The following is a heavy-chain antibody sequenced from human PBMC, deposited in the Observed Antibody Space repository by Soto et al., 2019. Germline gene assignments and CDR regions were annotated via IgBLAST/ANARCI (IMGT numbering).Heavy chain of an antibody. J-gene: IGHJ4*02. CDR3: ARRVDYYGSVFDY. Sequence: PSETLSLTRTVSGGSVSSSSYNWGWIRQPPGKGLEWIGSIYYSGTTSYNPSLKSRVTISVDTSKNQFSLKMSSVTAADTAVYYCARRVDYYGSVFDYWGQGTLVTVS. CDR1: GGSVSSSSYN. CDR2: IYYSGTT. V-gene: IGHV4-39*07. D-gene: IGHD3-10*01.